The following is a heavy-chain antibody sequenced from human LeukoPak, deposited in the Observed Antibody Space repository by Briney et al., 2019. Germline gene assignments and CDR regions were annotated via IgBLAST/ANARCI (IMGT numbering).Heavy chain of an antibody. D-gene: IGHD6-6*01. Sequence: SETLSRTCAVYGGSFSGYYWSWIRQPPGKGLEWIGEINHSGSTNYNPSLKSRVTISVDTSKNQYSLKLSSVTAADTAVYYCAREGRRPYSSSSNYWGQGTLVTVSS. CDR1: GGSFSGYY. CDR2: INHSGST. J-gene: IGHJ4*02. CDR3: AREGRRPYSSSSNY. V-gene: IGHV4-34*01.